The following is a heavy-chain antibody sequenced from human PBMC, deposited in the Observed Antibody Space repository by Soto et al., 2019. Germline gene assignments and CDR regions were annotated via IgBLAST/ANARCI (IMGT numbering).Heavy chain of an antibody. J-gene: IGHJ4*02. CDR2: IYYSGST. CDR1: GGSIGSYY. V-gene: IGHV4-59*01. Sequence: SETLSLTCTDSGGSIGSYYWSWNRQPPGKGLEWIGYIYYSGSTSYNPSLKSRVTMTVDTSKNQFSLKLYSVTAADTAVYYCARGDYYGRSDYWGPGTLVPVSS. D-gene: IGHD3-10*01. CDR3: ARGDYYGRSDY.